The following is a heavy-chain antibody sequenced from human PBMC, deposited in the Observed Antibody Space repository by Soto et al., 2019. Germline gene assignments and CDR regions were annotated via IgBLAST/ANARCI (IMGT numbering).Heavy chain of an antibody. V-gene: IGHV1-2*02. D-gene: IGHD1-1*01. J-gene: IGHJ3*02. CDR3: ALERQLNSPADAFDI. CDR1: GHTFNVYY. Sequence: QVHLVQSGAEVKKPGASVKVSCKSSGHTFNVYYLHWVRQAPGSGPEWMGKINPNRGDTTYSQRFQGRVTMTSDPSITTAYMDLTKLTSDDTAVYYCALERQLNSPADAFDIWGQGTVVTVSS. CDR2: INPNRGDT.